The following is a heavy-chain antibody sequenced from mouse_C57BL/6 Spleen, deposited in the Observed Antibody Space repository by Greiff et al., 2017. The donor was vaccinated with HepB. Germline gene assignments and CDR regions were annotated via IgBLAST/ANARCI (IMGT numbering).Heavy chain of an antibody. D-gene: IGHD1-1*01. Sequence: EVQLQQSGAELVRPGASVKLSCTASGFNIKDDYMHWVKQRPEQGLEWIGWIDPENGDTEYASKFQGKATITADTSSNTAYPQLSSLTSEDTAVYYCTTPSSITTVVAENYWGQGTTLTVSS. V-gene: IGHV14-4*01. CDR2: IDPENGDT. J-gene: IGHJ2*01. CDR1: GFNIKDDY. CDR3: TTPSSITTVVAENY.